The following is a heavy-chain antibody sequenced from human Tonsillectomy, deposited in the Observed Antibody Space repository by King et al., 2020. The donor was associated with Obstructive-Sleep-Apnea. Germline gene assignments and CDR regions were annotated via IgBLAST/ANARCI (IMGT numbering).Heavy chain of an antibody. D-gene: IGHD1-26*01. V-gene: IGHV4-31*03. CDR1: GGSISSGGYY. J-gene: IGHJ4*02. CDR2: IYDSGST. Sequence: VQLQESGPGLVKPSQTLSLTCTVSGGSISSGGYYWSWIRQHPGKGLEWIGYIYDSGSTYFNPSLKSRVTISVDTSKNQFSLKLSSVTAADTAVYYCARAGSWETVPDFDYWGQGTLVTVSS. CDR3: ARAGSWETVPDFDY.